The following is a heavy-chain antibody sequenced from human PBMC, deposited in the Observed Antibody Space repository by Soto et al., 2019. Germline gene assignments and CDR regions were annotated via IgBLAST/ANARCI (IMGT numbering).Heavy chain of an antibody. D-gene: IGHD2-8*01. CDR3: ARDLGAPMVSGGAFDI. V-gene: IGHV1-69*01. CDR1: GGTFSSYA. J-gene: IGHJ3*02. Sequence: QVPLVQSGAEVKKPGSSVKVSCKASGGTFSSYAISWVRQAPGQGLEWMGGIIPIFGTANYAQKFQGRVTITADESTSTAYMELSSLRSEDTAVYYCARDLGAPMVSGGAFDIWGQGTMVTVSS. CDR2: IIPIFGTA.